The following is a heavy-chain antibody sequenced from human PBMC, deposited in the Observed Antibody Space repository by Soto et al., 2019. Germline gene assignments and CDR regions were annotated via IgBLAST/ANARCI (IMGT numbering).Heavy chain of an antibody. D-gene: IGHD6-19*01. CDR2: ISYDGSNK. J-gene: IGHJ4*02. V-gene: IGHV3-30-3*01. CDR3: ARGQVAAELPYFDY. Sequence: GGSLRLSCAASGFTFSSYAMHWVRQAPGKGLEWVAVISYDGSNKYYADSVKGRFTISRDNSKNTLYLQMNSLRAEDTAVYYCARGQVAAELPYFDYWGQGTLVTVSS. CDR1: GFTFSSYA.